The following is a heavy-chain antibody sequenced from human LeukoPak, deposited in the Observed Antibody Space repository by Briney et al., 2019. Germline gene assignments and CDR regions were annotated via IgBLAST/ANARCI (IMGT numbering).Heavy chain of an antibody. D-gene: IGHD3-3*01. CDR3: AQGHDFWSGYYTPADY. Sequence: PGGSLRLSCAASGFTFSSYAMSWVRQAPGKGLEWVSAISGSGGSTYYAGSVKGRFTISRDNSKNTLYLQMNSLRAEDAAVYYCAQGHDFWSGYYTPADYWGQGTLVTVSS. CDR1: GFTFSSYA. J-gene: IGHJ4*02. CDR2: ISGSGGST. V-gene: IGHV3-23*01.